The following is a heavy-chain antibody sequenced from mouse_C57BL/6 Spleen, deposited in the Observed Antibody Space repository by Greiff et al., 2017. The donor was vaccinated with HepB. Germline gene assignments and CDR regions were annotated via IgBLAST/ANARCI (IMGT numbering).Heavy chain of an antibody. V-gene: IGHV1-18*01. D-gene: IGHD1-1*01. CDR1: GYTFTDYN. Sequence: EVQRVESGPELVKPGASVKIPCKASGYTFTDYNMDWVKQSHGKSLEWIGDINPNNGGTIYNQKFKGKATLTVDTSSSTAYMQLSSLTSEDSAVYYCARKGYGSSYHYAMDYWGQGTSVTVSS. CDR3: ARKGYGSSYHYAMDY. CDR2: INPNNGGT. J-gene: IGHJ4*01.